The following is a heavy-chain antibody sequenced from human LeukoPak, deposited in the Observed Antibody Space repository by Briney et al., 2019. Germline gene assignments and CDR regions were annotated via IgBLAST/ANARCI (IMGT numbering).Heavy chain of an antibody. CDR2: INPSGGST. CDR3: AGSDLVVVTAIRDYYYGMDV. Sequence: VASVKVSCKASGYTFTSYYMHWVRQAPGQGLEWTGIINPSGGSTSYAQKFQGRVTMTRDTSTSTVYMELSSLRSEDTAVYYCAGSDLVVVTAIRDYYYGMDVWGQGTTVTVSS. D-gene: IGHD2-21*02. CDR1: GYTFTSYY. V-gene: IGHV1-46*01. J-gene: IGHJ6*02.